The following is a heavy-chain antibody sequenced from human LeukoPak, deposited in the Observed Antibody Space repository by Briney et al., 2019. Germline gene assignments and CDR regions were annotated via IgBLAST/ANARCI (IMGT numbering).Heavy chain of an antibody. CDR1: GFTFSSYA. D-gene: IGHD3-22*01. J-gene: IGHJ4*02. Sequence: PGGSLRLSCAASGFTFSSYAMSWVRQAPGKGLEWVSAISGSGGSIYYADSVKGRFTISRDNSKNTLYLQMNSLRAEDTAVYYCAKKSWDYYDSSGRPSYFDYWGQGTLVTVSS. V-gene: IGHV3-23*01. CDR3: AKKSWDYYDSSGRPSYFDY. CDR2: ISGSGGSI.